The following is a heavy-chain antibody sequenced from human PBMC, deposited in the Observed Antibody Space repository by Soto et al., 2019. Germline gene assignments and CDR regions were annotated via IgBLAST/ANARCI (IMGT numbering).Heavy chain of an antibody. D-gene: IGHD3-3*01. CDR2: IYSGHTT. Sequence: GGSLRLSCVASGFIVSINQMSWVRQSPGKGLEWVSVIYSGHTTYYADSVEGRFTISRDDSKNTLYLQVNSLRVEDTAVYYCVRGPSDHKLRLVEWPYGDYWGQGALVTVSS. J-gene: IGHJ4*02. CDR3: VRGPSDHKLRLVEWPYGDY. CDR1: GFIVSINQ. V-gene: IGHV3-53*01.